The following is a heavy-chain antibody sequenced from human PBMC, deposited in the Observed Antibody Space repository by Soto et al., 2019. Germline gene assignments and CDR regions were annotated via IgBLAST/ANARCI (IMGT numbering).Heavy chain of an antibody. Sequence: QVQLQESGPGLVKPSQTLSLTCTVSGGSISSGGYYWSWIRQHPGKGLEWIGYIYYSGSTYYNPSLKRRVTISVDTSNNQSSLKLSSVTAADTAVYYCARAAHYSSPFRWFDPWGQGTLVTVSS. V-gene: IGHV4-31*03. CDR2: IYYSGST. D-gene: IGHD6-13*01. CDR3: ARAAHYSSPFRWFDP. J-gene: IGHJ5*02. CDR1: GGSISSGGYY.